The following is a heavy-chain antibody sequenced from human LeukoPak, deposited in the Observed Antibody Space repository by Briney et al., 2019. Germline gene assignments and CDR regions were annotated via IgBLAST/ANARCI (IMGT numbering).Heavy chain of an antibody. Sequence: GGSLRLSCAASGFTFSSYEMNWVRQAPGKGLEWVSAISGSGGSTYYADSVKGRFTISRDNSKNTLYPQMNSLRAEDTAVYYCARGPPVTIVAKGYLDFWGQGTLVTVSS. V-gene: IGHV3-23*01. CDR1: GFTFSSYE. CDR2: ISGSGGST. D-gene: IGHD3-10*01. J-gene: IGHJ4*02. CDR3: ARGPPVTIVAKGYLDF.